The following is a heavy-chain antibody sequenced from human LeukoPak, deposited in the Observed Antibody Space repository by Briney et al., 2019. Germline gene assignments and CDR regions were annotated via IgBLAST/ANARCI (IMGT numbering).Heavy chain of an antibody. J-gene: IGHJ6*02. D-gene: IGHD1-26*01. CDR3: ARDLYSGSYPGSYYYYGMDV. V-gene: IGHV1-18*01. CDR1: GYTFTSYG. Sequence: GASVKVSCKASGYTFTSYGISWVRQAPGQGLEWMGWISAHNGNTNYAQKLQGRVTMTTDTSTSTAYMELRSLRSDDTAVYYCARDLYSGSYPGSYYYYGMDVWGQGTTVTVSS. CDR2: ISAHNGNT.